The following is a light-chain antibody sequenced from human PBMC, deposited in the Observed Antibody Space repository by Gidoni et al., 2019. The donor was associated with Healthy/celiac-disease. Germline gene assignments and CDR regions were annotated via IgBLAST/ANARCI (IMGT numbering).Light chain of an antibody. CDR1: QSVSSSY. CDR3: QQYGSSLLT. J-gene: IGKJ4*01. V-gene: IGKV3-20*01. CDR2: GAS. Sequence: GTLSCRASQSVSSSYLAWYQQKPGQAPRLLIYGASSRATGIPDRFSGSGSGTDFTLTISRLEPEDFAVYYCQQYGSSLLTFXGXTKVEIK.